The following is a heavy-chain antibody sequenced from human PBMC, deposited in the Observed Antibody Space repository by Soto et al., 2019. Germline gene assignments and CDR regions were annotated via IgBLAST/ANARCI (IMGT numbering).Heavy chain of an antibody. J-gene: IGHJ4*02. V-gene: IGHV3-30-3*01. CDR3: ARDPPADSGDPPFDY. Sequence: QVQLVESGGGVVQPGRSLRLSCAASGFSLSSSAMHWVRQAPGKGLEWVAGISYDGGSKYYADSVKGRFTISRDNSKNTPYLQMNSLRGEDTAVYYCARDPPADSGDPPFDYWGQGTLVTVSS. CDR2: ISYDGGSK. D-gene: IGHD4-17*01. CDR1: GFSLSSSA.